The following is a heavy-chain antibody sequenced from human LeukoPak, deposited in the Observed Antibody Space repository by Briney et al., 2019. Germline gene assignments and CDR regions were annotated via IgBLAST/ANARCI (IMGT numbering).Heavy chain of an antibody. CDR2: INWNGDDT. J-gene: IGHJ4*02. Sequence: PGGSLRLSCAASAFTFSSYAMSWVRQAPGKGLEWVSGINWNGDDTGYADSVRGRFTISRDNAKSTLYLQMNNLRAEDTALYYCARGGPGYCSSTSCTEAYWGLGTLVTVSS. V-gene: IGHV3-20*04. D-gene: IGHD2-2*01. CDR3: ARGGPGYCSSTSCTEAY. CDR1: AFTFSSYA.